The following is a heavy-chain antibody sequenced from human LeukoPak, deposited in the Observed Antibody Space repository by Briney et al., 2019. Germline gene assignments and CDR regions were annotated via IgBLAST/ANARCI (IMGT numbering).Heavy chain of an antibody. Sequence: ASAKVSCKVSVYTLTELSMHWVRQAPGKGREWMGGFDPEDGETIYAQKFQGRVTMTEETSTETAYMELSSLRSEGTAVYYCATDTSGYSYGYFDYWGQGTLVTVSS. CDR1: VYTLTELS. CDR2: FDPEDGET. CDR3: ATDTSGYSYGYFDY. D-gene: IGHD5-18*01. V-gene: IGHV1-24*01. J-gene: IGHJ4*02.